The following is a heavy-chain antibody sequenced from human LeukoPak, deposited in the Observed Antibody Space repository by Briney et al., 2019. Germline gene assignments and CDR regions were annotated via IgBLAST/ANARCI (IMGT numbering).Heavy chain of an antibody. D-gene: IGHD6-13*01. Sequence: AAVKVSCKASGYTFTSYYMHWVRQAPGQGLEWMGIINPSGGSTSYAQKFQGRVTMTRDTSTSTVYMELSSLRSEDTAVYYCARDHGDSSSWTNIDYWGQGTLVTVSS. J-gene: IGHJ4*02. CDR2: INPSGGST. CDR1: GYTFTSYY. CDR3: ARDHGDSSSWTNIDY. V-gene: IGHV1-46*01.